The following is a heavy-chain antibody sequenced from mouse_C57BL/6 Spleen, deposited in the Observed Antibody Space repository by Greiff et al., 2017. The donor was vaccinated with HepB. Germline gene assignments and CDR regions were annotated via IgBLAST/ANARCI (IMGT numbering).Heavy chain of an antibody. V-gene: IGHV1-74*01. D-gene: IGHD2-4*01. CDR3: AIWPIYYDYGYFDY. J-gene: IGHJ2*01. CDR1: GYTFTSYW. CDR2: IHPSDSDT. Sequence: QVQLKQPGAELVKPGASVKVSCKASGYTFTSYWMHWVKQRPGQGLEWIGRIHPSDSDTNYNQKFKGKATLTVDKSSSTAYMQLSSLTSEDSAVYYCAIWPIYYDYGYFDYWGQGTTLTVSS.